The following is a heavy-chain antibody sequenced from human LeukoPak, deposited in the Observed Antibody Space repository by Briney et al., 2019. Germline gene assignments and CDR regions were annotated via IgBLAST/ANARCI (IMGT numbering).Heavy chain of an antibody. V-gene: IGHV4-31*03. CDR3: ARGRVLRFLKVDAFDI. CDR2: IYYSGST. D-gene: IGHD3-3*01. Sequence: SQTLSLTCTVSGGSISSGGYYWSWIRQHPGTGLEWIGYIYYSGSTYYNPSLKSRVTISVDTSKNQFSLKLSSVTAADTAVYYCARGRVLRFLKVDAFDIWGQGTMVTVSS. CDR1: GGSISSGGYY. J-gene: IGHJ3*02.